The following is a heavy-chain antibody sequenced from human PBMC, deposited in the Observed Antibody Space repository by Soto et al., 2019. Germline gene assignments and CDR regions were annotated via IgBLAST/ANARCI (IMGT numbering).Heavy chain of an antibody. J-gene: IGHJ5*02. CDR3: ARQRVITIFGVLNWFDP. D-gene: IGHD3-3*01. CDR1: GGSISSSSYY. CDR2: IYYSGST. V-gene: IGHV4-39*01. Sequence: SETLSLTCTVSGGSISSSSYYWGWIRQPPGKGLEWIGSIYYSGSTYYNPSLKSRVTISVDTSKNQFSLKLSSVTAADTAVYYCARQRVITIFGVLNWFDPWGQGTLGTAPQ.